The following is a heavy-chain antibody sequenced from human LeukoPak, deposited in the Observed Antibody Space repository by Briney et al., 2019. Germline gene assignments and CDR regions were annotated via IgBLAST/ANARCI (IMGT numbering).Heavy chain of an antibody. V-gene: IGHV3-53*01. CDR3: ARDFGDSERGFDY. CDR2: IYSDGTT. J-gene: IGHJ4*02. D-gene: IGHD4-17*01. CDR1: GFSVSRNY. Sequence: PGGSLRPSCAVSGFSVSRNYMSWVRQAPGKGLEWVSLIYSDGTTYYADSVKGRFTISKDNSKNTLYLQMNSLRGEDTAIYYCARDFGDSERGFDYWGQGTPVTVSS.